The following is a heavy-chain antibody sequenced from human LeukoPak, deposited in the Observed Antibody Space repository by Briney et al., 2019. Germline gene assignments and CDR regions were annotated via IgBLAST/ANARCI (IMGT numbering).Heavy chain of an antibody. CDR1: GGSISSYY. D-gene: IGHD2-2*01. CDR3: ARINCSSTSCYYYGMDV. V-gene: IGHV4-59*08. Sequence: SETLSLTCTVSGGSISSYYWSWVRQPPGKGLEWIGYIYYSGSTNYNPSLKSRVTISVDTSKNQFSLKLSSVTAADTAVYYCARINCSSTSCYYYGMDVWGQGTTVTVSS. J-gene: IGHJ6*02. CDR2: IYYSGST.